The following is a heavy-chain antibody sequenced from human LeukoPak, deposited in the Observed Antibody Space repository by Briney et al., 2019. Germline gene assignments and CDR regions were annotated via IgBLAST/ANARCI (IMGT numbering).Heavy chain of an antibody. CDR2: ITPSGGT. Sequence: ASVKVSCKASGYTFTSYAMHWVRQAPGQGLEWMGRITPSGGTNYPQKFQGRVAITRDTSITTAYMDLSRLTSDDTAVYYCARDRYGDGFAHFDYWGQGALVIVSS. D-gene: IGHD5-24*01. CDR3: ARDRYGDGFAHFDY. CDR1: GYTFTSYA. V-gene: IGHV1-2*06. J-gene: IGHJ4*02.